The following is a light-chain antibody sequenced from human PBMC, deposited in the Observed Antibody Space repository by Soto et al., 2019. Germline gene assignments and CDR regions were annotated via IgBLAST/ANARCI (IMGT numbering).Light chain of an antibody. Sequence: DIQMTQSPSSLSASVGDRVTITCRASQSVSSYLNWYQQKRGKAPKLLIFGASSLQSGVPSRFSGSGSGTYFTLAIGGLQPEDFATYYCQQSYSVPLTFGGGTKVDI. CDR1: QSVSSY. J-gene: IGKJ4*01. CDR2: GAS. V-gene: IGKV1-39*01. CDR3: QQSYSVPLT.